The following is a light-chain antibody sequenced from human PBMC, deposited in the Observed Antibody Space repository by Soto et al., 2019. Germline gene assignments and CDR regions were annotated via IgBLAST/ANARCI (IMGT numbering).Light chain of an antibody. CDR3: QPYDDLPPT. CDR1: QHISTY. J-gene: IGKJ3*01. Sequence: DLQMTQSPSSLSASVGDRVTITCQASQHISTYLNWFQQKPGKAPELLIYDASNLVPGVPSRFSGSGSGTDFTFTISSLQPEDIATYYCQPYDDLPPTFRPGPKVDIK. CDR2: DAS. V-gene: IGKV1-33*01.